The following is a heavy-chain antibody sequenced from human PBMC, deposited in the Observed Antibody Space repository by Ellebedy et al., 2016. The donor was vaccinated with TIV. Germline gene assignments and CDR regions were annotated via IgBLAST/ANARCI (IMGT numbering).Heavy chain of an antibody. D-gene: IGHD3-16*02. V-gene: IGHV4-59*12. CDR1: GGSISSYY. J-gene: IGHJ6*02. CDR2: IYYSGST. CDR3: ARAPKGQDYDYVWGSYRYPYYYYGMDV. Sequence: SETLSLXCTVSGGSISSYYWSWIRQPPGKGLEWIGYIYYSGSTNYNPSLKSRVTISVDTSKNQFSLKLSSVTAADTAVYYCARAPKGQDYDYVWGSYRYPYYYYGMDVWGQGTTVTVSS.